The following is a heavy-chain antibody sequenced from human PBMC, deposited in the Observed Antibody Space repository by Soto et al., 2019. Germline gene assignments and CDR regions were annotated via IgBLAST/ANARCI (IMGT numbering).Heavy chain of an antibody. CDR2: VSSSSNTI. CDR1: GFTFSSYS. CDR3: ARHPSPGLEWVNVFCAVDV. Sequence: EVQLVESGGDLVQPAGSLRLSCAASGFTFSSYSMNWVRQAPGKGLEGISYVSSSSNTIYYADSVKGRFTISRDNAKNLLFLQMNSLRYEDAAVYYCARHPSPGLEWVNVFCAVDVWGLGTTVSVSS. V-gene: IGHV3-48*02. D-gene: IGHD1-26*01. J-gene: IGHJ6*02.